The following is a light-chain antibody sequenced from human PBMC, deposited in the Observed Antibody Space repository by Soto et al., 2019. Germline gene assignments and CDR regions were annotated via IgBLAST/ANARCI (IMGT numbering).Light chain of an antibody. CDR1: QNLGTLY. V-gene: IGKV3-20*01. Sequence: EIVLTQSPGTLSLSPGERGTLSCRASQNLGTLYLAWFQQKSGQAPRLLIYSASRRATGIPDRFTGSGSGTDFTLTIYRVEPEHFAVYFCQQYAGSPRTFGQGTKVDIK. CDR3: QQYAGSPRT. CDR2: SAS. J-gene: IGKJ1*01.